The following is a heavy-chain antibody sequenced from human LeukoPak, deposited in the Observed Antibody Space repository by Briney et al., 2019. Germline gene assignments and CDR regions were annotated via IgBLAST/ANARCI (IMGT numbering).Heavy chain of an antibody. Sequence: ASVKVSCKSSGYTFTSYGISWVRQAPGQGLEWMGWISPYNGNTNSVQKFRGRVTMTTDKSTSTAHIELRSLRSDDTAVYYCATDNSGYYFDFDYWGQGTLVTVSS. D-gene: IGHD3-22*01. J-gene: IGHJ4*02. CDR1: GYTFTSYG. CDR3: ATDNSGYYFDFDY. CDR2: ISPYNGNT. V-gene: IGHV1-18*01.